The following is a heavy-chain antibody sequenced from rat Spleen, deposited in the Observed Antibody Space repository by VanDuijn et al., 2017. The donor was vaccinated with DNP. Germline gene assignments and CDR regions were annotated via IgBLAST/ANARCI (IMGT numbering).Heavy chain of an antibody. CDR1: GYPIISNY. Sequence: EVQLQESGPGLVKPSQSLSLTCSVTGYPIISNYWGWIRKLPGNKMEWIGYISYSGSTGYNPSLKSRISITRDTSKNQFFLHLSSVTTEDTATYFCARGNDGYYPNWYFDFWGPGTMVTVSS. D-gene: IGHD1-12*03. J-gene: IGHJ1*01. CDR3: ARGNDGYYPNWYFDF. CDR2: ISYSGST. V-gene: IGHV3-1*01.